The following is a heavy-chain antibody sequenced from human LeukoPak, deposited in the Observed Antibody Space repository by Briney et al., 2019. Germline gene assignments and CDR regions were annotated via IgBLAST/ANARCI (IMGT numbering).Heavy chain of an antibody. Sequence: GASVKVSCKVSGYTLTELSMHWVRQAPGKGLEWMGGFDPEDGETIYAQKLQGRVTMTTDTSTSTAYMELRSLRSDDKAVYYCARAKGRITMFGSWFDLWGQGTLVTVSS. CDR3: ARAKGRITMFGSWFDL. CDR2: FDPEDGET. V-gene: IGHV1-24*01. J-gene: IGHJ5*02. D-gene: IGHD3-3*01. CDR1: GYTLTELS.